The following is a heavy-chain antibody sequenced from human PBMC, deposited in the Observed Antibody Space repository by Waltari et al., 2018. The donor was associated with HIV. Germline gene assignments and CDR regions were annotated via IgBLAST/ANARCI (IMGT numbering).Heavy chain of an antibody. J-gene: IGHJ5*02. Sequence: QVQLQESGPGLVKPSQTLSLTCTVSGGSSSSGSYYWSWIRQPAGKGMEWIGRFDTSGSTHHPPSLTSLTTISVDTSKIQFSLELCSVTAADSAVYYCARDLDGDYGSGSYYKGSNWFDPWGQGTLVTVSS. CDR3: ARDLDGDYGSGSYYKGSNWFDP. CDR2: FDTSGST. V-gene: IGHV4-61*02. CDR1: GGSSSSGSYY. D-gene: IGHD3-10*01.